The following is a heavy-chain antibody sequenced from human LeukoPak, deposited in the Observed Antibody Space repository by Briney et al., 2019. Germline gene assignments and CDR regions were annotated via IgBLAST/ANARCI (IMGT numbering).Heavy chain of an antibody. D-gene: IGHD5-24*01. V-gene: IGHV5-51*01. CDR3: ARQDDRWPNYFDY. J-gene: IGHJ4*02. Sequence: GESLKISCKGSEYSFTSYWIGWVRQMPGKGLEWMGIIYPGDSDTRYSPSFEGQVTISADKSISTAYLQWSSLKASDTAMYYCARQDDRWPNYFDYWGQGTLVTVSS. CDR2: IYPGDSDT. CDR1: EYSFTSYW.